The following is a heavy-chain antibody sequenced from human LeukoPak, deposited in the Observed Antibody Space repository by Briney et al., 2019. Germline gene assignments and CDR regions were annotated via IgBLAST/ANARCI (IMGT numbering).Heavy chain of an antibody. CDR2: IYSGGST. J-gene: IGHJ4*02. V-gene: IGHV3-53*01. D-gene: IGHD3-22*01. Sequence: GGSLRLSCAASGFTFSTFAMSWVRQAPGKGLEWVSFIYSGGSTYYTDSVKGRFTISRDNSKNTLYLQMNSLRAEDTAVYYCARRAGDYSHPYDYWGQGILVTVSS. CDR3: ARRAGDYSHPYDY. CDR1: GFTFSTFA.